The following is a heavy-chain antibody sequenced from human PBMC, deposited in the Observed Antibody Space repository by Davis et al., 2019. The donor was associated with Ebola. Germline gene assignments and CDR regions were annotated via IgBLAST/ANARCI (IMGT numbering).Heavy chain of an antibody. CDR3: AGQHTSGHMMLLDY. D-gene: IGHD6-19*01. CDR1: GGSITSYY. J-gene: IGHJ4*02. Sequence: MPSETLSLTCTVSGGSITSYYWSWTWHPPGTGLDWIGSIYSSGSTNYTPSLKGRVSLSADTSKNQFSLKLNSMTAADTAVYYCAGQHTSGHMMLLDYWGQGTLVTVSS. CDR2: IYSSGST. V-gene: IGHV4-59*08.